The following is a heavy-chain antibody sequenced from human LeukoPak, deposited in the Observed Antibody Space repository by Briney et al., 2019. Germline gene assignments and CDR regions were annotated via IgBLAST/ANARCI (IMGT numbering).Heavy chain of an antibody. V-gene: IGHV3-13*01. CDR2: IGAADDT. Sequence: PGGSLRLSCAASGFTFSNYDMFWVRQTTGKGLDWVSTIGAADDTYYPGSVRGRFTISRESAKDSLYLQMNSPRAGDTAVYYCARGSGSHFDYWGQGNLVTVSS. CDR3: ARGSGSHFDY. D-gene: IGHD1-26*01. J-gene: IGHJ4*02. CDR1: GFTFSNYD.